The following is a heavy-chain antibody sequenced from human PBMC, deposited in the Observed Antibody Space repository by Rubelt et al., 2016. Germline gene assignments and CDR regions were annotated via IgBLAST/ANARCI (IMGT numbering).Heavy chain of an antibody. V-gene: IGHV5-51*01. Sequence: EVQLVQPGAEVKKPGESLKISCKGSGYSFTSYWIGWVRQMPGKGLEWMGIIYPGDSDTRYSPSCQSHVTVSADKSISTAYLQWSSPKASDTAMYYCARVATVTNDNWFDPWGQGTLVTVSS. CDR3: ARVATVTNDNWFDP. J-gene: IGHJ5*02. D-gene: IGHD4-17*01. CDR1: GYSFTSYW. CDR2: IYPGDSDT.